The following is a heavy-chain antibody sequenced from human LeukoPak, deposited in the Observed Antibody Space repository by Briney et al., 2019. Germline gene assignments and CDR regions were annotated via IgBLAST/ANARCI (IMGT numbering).Heavy chain of an antibody. V-gene: IGHV4-39*07. J-gene: IGHJ5*02. CDR1: GGSISSSSYY. CDR3: AREQVVPAAENWFDP. Sequence: SETLSLTCTVSGGSISSSSYYWGWIRQPPGKGLEWIGSIYYSGSTYYNPSLKSRVTISVDTSKNQFSLKLSSVTAADTAVYCCAREQVVPAAENWFDPWGQGTLVTVSS. CDR2: IYYSGST. D-gene: IGHD2-2*01.